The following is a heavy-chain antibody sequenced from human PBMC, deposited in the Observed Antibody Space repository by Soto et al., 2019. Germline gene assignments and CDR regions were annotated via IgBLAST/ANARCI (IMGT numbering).Heavy chain of an antibody. V-gene: IGHV4-4*07. CDR3: AREDYYDTGYYVV. D-gene: IGHD3-9*01. CDR1: GRSMSCYY. CDR2: IYTSGTT. Sequence: SETLSLTCTVSGRSMSCYYWSWIRQPAGERLEWIGRIYTSGTTDFNPSLKGRVAMSVDTSKNQFSLKLTSVTAADTALYYCAREDYYDTGYYVVWGQGTQVTVSS. J-gene: IGHJ4*02.